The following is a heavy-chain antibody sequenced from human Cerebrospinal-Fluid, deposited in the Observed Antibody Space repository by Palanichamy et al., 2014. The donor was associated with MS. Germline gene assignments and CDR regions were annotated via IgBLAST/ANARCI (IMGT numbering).Heavy chain of an antibody. CDR2: LPQWEH. D-gene: IGHD6-19*01. CDR3: ARVRSGWYYFDY. Sequence: GSISSYYWSWIRQPPREGTGVDRVYLPQWEHQLQSSLKSRVTISVDTSKNQFSLKLSSVTAADTAFYYCARVRSGWYYFDYWGQGTLLTVSS. J-gene: IGHJ4*02. V-gene: IGHV4-59*01. CDR1: GSISSYY.